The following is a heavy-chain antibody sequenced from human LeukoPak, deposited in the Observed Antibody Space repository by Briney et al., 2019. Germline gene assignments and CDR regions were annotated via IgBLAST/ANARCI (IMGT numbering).Heavy chain of an antibody. CDR2: INPSGGST. CDR1: GYTFTSYY. Sequence: GASVKVSCKASGYTFTSYYMHWVRQAAGQRREWMGIINPSGGSTSYAQKFQGRVTMTRDMSTSTVYMELSSLRSEDTAVYYCARGNSSRTLDYWGQGTLVTVSS. J-gene: IGHJ4*02. D-gene: IGHD6-6*01. CDR3: ARGNSSRTLDY. V-gene: IGHV1-46*01.